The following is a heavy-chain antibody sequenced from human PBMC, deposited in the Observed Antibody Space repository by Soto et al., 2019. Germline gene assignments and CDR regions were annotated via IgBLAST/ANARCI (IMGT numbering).Heavy chain of an antibody. Sequence: GGSLRLSCAASGFTFSGSAMHWVRQASGKGLEWVGRIRSKANSYATAYAASVKGRFTISRDDSKNTAYLQMNSLKTEDTAVYYCTREATLTGAGDAFDIWGQGTMVTVSS. V-gene: IGHV3-73*01. CDR1: GFTFSGSA. J-gene: IGHJ3*02. D-gene: IGHD5-12*01. CDR2: IRSKANSYAT. CDR3: TREATLTGAGDAFDI.